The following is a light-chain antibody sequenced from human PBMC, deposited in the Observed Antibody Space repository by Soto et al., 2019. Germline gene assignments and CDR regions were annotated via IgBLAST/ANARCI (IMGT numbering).Light chain of an antibody. Sequence: QSVLTQPASVSGSPGQSITISCTGTSSDVGAYNYVSWFQQHPGKAPTLIIYEVSKRPSGVPDRFSGSKSGNTASLTVSGLQAEDEADYYCSSYAGSNNYVFGTGTKVTVL. CDR1: SSDVGAYNY. J-gene: IGLJ1*01. CDR2: EVS. CDR3: SSYAGSNNYV. V-gene: IGLV2-8*01.